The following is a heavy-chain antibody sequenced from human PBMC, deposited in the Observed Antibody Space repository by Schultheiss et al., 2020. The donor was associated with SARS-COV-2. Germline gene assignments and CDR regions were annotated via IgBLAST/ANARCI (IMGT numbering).Heavy chain of an antibody. CDR1: GYSFTSYW. J-gene: IGHJ4*02. CDR2: IYPGDSDT. Sequence: GESLKISCKGSGYSFTSYWIGWVRQMPGKGLEWMGIIYPGDSDTRYSPSFQGQVTISADKSISTAYLQWSSLKASDTAMYYCARQAQTYCSDDGCGGGYFDSWGQGALVTVSS. D-gene: IGHD2-15*01. V-gene: IGHV5-51*01. CDR3: ARQAQTYCSDDGCGGGYFDS.